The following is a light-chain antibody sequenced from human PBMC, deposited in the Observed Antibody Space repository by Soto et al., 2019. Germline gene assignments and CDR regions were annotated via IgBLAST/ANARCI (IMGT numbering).Light chain of an antibody. Sequence: EIVLTQSPGTLSLSPGERVTLSCRASQSLSSGYLAWYQQKFGQAPRLLIYGASSRATGIPDRFSGSGSGTDFTLTISRLEPEDFAVYYCQQYDSSPKTFGQGTKVDIK. CDR3: QQYDSSPKT. J-gene: IGKJ1*01. CDR2: GAS. V-gene: IGKV3-20*01. CDR1: QSLSSGY.